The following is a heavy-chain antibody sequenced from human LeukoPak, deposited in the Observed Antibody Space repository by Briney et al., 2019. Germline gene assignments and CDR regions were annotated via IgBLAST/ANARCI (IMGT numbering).Heavy chain of an antibody. D-gene: IGHD6-19*01. CDR3: ARVSDPDSGWYYYFDY. Sequence: GGSPRLSCAASGFTFSSYSMNWVRQAPGKGLEWVSYISSSSSTIYYADSVKGRFTISRDNAKNSLYLQMNSLRDEDTAVYYCARVSDPDSGWYYYFDYWGQGTLVTVSS. J-gene: IGHJ4*02. CDR2: ISSSSSTI. CDR1: GFTFSSYS. V-gene: IGHV3-48*02.